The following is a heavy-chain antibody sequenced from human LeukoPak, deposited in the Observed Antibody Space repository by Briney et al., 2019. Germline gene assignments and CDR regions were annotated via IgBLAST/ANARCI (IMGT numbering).Heavy chain of an antibody. CDR3: ARAPWRGGTGYFDY. J-gene: IGHJ4*02. CDR2: IYHNGAT. V-gene: IGHV4-59*11. Sequence: MPSETLSLTCSVSGGFISPHYWSWLRQSPGKGWEWIGYIYHNGATDYNPSLKSRVSMSVEQSKNQFSLRLSSVTAADTAVYYCARAPWRGGTGYFDYWGQGIPVTVSS. D-gene: IGHD1-14*01. CDR1: GGFISPHY.